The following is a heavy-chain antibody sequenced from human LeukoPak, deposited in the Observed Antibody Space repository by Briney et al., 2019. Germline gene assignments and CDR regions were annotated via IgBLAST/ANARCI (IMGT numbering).Heavy chain of an antibody. D-gene: IGHD2-15*01. J-gene: IGHJ4*02. CDR3: ARTGYCSGGSCYPPTG. Sequence: SETLSLTCTVSGGSISSYYWSWIRQPPGKGLEWIGYIYYSGSTNYNPSLKSRVTISVDTSKNQFSLKLSSVTAADTAVYYCARTGYCSGGSCYPPTGWGQGTLVTVSS. CDR2: IYYSGST. V-gene: IGHV4-59*01. CDR1: GGSISSYY.